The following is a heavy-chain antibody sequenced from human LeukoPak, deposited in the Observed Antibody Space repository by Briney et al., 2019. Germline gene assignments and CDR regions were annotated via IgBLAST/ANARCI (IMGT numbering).Heavy chain of an antibody. V-gene: IGHV3-21*01. D-gene: IGHD1-26*01. CDR2: IDPSGYTI. J-gene: IGHJ4*02. CDR3: ARDVRRVGATDY. CDR1: EFTFSASA. Sequence: GGSLRLSCAASEFTFSASAMNWVRQAPGRGLEWVSSIDPSGYTIFYANSVRGRFTISRDNAKNTLYLQMNSLRAEDTAVYYCARDVRRVGATDYWGQGTLVTVSS.